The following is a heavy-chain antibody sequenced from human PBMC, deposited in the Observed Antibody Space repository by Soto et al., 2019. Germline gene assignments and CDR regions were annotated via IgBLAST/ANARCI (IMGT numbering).Heavy chain of an antibody. CDR2: VSHDGRKT. CDR1: GFIFSING. Sequence: QVQLVESGGGEVQPGTSLRLSCIASGFIFSINGMHWVRQAPGKGLEWVALVSHDGRKTFYADSVKGRLTIYRDNSKNTVYLHMNNLRPEDTAVYRCARDLRQGASGATVYGMDVWGQGTTVTVSS. D-gene: IGHD7-27*01. J-gene: IGHJ6*02. CDR3: ARDLRQGASGATVYGMDV. V-gene: IGHV3-30*03.